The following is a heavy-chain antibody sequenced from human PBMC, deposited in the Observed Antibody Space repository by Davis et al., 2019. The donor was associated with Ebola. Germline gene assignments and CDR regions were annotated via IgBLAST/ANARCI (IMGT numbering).Heavy chain of an antibody. CDR1: GYTFTSYD. Sequence: ASVKVSCKASGYTFTSYDINWVRQATGQGLEWMGWMNPNSGNTGYAQKFQGRVTMTRNTSISTAYMELSSLTSEDTAVYYCVRGEDYCTSASCYDYWGQGTLVTVSS. D-gene: IGHD2-2*01. CDR2: MNPNSGNT. CDR3: VRGEDYCTSASCYDY. J-gene: IGHJ4*02. V-gene: IGHV1-8*01.